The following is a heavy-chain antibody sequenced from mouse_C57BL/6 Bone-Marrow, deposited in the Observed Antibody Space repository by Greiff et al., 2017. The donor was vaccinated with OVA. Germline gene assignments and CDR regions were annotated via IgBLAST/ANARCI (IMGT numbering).Heavy chain of an antibody. CDR1: GFNIKDDY. J-gene: IGHJ2*01. CDR3: TTNLMDGKGYYFDY. V-gene: IGHV14-4*01. D-gene: IGHD2-3*01. CDR2: IDPENGDT. Sequence: EVQLQQSGAELVRPGASVKLSCTASGFNIKDDYMHWVKQRPEQGLEWIGWIDPENGDTEYASKFQGKATITADTSSNTAYLQLSSLTSEDTAVYYCTTNLMDGKGYYFDYWGQGTTLTVSS.